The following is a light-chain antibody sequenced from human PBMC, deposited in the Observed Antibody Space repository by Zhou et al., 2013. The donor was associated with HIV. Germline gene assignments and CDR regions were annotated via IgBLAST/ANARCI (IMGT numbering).Light chain of an antibody. CDR1: KLGDKY. CDR2: RY. CDR3: QAWDSSTAV. J-gene: IGLJ2*01. V-gene: IGLV3-1*01. Sequence: SYDLTQPPSVSVSPGQTASITCSGNKLGDKYVSWYQQKAGHVPCVGHLSRYQPARRGSLRVFSGSNSGNTATLTISGTQALDEADYYCQAWDSSTAVFGGGTKLTVL.